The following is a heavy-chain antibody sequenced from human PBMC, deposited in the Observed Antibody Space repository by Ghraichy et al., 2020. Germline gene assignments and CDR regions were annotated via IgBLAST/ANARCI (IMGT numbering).Heavy chain of an antibody. CDR3: ARDTGSTYYYDSSYAFDI. J-gene: IGHJ3*02. V-gene: IGHV4-59*01. D-gene: IGHD3-22*01. Sequence: SQTLSLTCTVSGGSISSYYWSWIRQPPGKGLEWIGYIYYSGSTNYNPSLKSRVTISVDTSENQFSLKLSSVTAADTAVYYCARDTGSTYYYDSSYAFDIWGQGTMVTVSS. CDR2: IYYSGST. CDR1: GGSISSYY.